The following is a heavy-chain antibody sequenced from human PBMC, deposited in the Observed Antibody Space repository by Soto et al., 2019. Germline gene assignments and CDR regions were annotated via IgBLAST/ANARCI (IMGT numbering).Heavy chain of an antibody. J-gene: IGHJ4*02. V-gene: IGHV3-30*18. CDR3: AKDEGIAVAGTAY. CDR1: GFTFSSYG. Sequence: GGSLRLSCAASGFTFSSYGMHWVRQAPGKGLEWVAVISYDGSNKYYADSVKGRFTISRDNSKNTLYLQMNSLRAEVTAVYYCAKDEGIAVAGTAYWGQGTLVTVSS. D-gene: IGHD6-19*01. CDR2: ISYDGSNK.